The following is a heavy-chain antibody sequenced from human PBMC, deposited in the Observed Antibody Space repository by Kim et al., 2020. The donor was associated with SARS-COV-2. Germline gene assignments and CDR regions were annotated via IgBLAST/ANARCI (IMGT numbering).Heavy chain of an antibody. J-gene: IGHJ6*02. CDR1: GFTFDDYA. V-gene: IGHV3-43*02. D-gene: IGHD3-3*01. CDR3: AKDISAYYDFWSGSHYGMDV. Sequence: GGSLILSCAASGFTFDDYAMHWVRQAPGKGLEWVSLISGDGGSTYYADSVKGRFTISRDNSKNSLYLQMNSLRTEDTALYYCAKDISAYYDFWSGSHYGMDVWGQGTTVTVSS. CDR2: ISGDGGST.